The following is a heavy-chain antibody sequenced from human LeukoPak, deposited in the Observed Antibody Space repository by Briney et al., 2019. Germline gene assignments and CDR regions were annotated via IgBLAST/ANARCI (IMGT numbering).Heavy chain of an antibody. CDR1: SGSISSYY. D-gene: IGHD2-21*02. Sequence: SETLSLTCTVSSGSISSYYWSWIRQPAGKGLEWIGRMYISGTTNYNPSLKSRVTMSVDSSKNQFSLKLSSVTAADTAVYYCASLVVVTARSKRAYWFDPWGQGTLVTVSS. CDR2: MYISGTT. J-gene: IGHJ5*02. CDR3: ASLVVVTARSKRAYWFDP. V-gene: IGHV4-4*07.